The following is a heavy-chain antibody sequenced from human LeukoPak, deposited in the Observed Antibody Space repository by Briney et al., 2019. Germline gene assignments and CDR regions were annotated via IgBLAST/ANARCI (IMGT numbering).Heavy chain of an antibody. CDR2: IIPIFGTA. V-gene: IGHV1-69*05. J-gene: IGHJ6*03. D-gene: IGHD6-6*01. CDR3: ARGSAARTRASSYYYYMDV. CDR1: GGTFSSYA. Sequence: SVKVSCKASGGTFSSYAISWVRQAPGQGLEWMGGIIPIFGTANYAQKFQGRVTITTDESTSTAYMELSSLRSEDTAVYYCARGSAARTRASSYYYYMDVWGKGTTVTVSS.